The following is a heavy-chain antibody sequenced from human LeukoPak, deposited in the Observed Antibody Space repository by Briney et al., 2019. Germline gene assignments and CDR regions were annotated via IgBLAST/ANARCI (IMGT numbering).Heavy chain of an antibody. CDR1: GGSFSSGSYY. CDR3: ARDSTVGHAFDI. CDR2: IYYSGST. J-gene: IGHJ3*02. V-gene: IGHV4-61*01. D-gene: IGHD2-15*01. Sequence: SEALSLTCTVSGGSFSSGSYYWSWIRQPPGKGLEWIEYIYYSGSTNYNPSLKSRVTISVDTSKNQFSLKLSSVTAADTAVYYCARDSTVGHAFDIWGQGTMVTVSS.